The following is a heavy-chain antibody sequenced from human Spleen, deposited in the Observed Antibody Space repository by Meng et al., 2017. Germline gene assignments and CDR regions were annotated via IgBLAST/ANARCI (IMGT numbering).Heavy chain of an antibody. CDR1: GGSISSGTSS. D-gene: IGHD3-10*02. CDR2: IYTIGNT. J-gene: IGHJ5*02. CDR3: ARIPHSMFNWFDP. V-gene: IGHV4-61*02. Sequence: LRLSCTVSGGSISSGTSSWGWIRQPAGKGLEWIGRIYTIGNTNYNPSLESRLTISVDTSKNQFSLKLSSVTAADTAVYYCARIPHSMFNWFDPWGQGTLVTVSS.